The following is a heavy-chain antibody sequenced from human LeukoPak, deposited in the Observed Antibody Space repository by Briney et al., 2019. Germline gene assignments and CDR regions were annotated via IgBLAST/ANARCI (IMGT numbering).Heavy chain of an antibody. CDR2: TNHSGST. J-gene: IGHJ4*02. CDR1: GGSFSGYY. Sequence: PSETLSLTCAVYGGSFSGYYWSWIRQPPGKGLEWIGETNHSGSTNYNPSLKSRVTISVDTSKNQFSLKLSSVTAADTAVYYCASLGSSSWFEDFDYWGQGTLVTVSS. D-gene: IGHD6-13*01. CDR3: ASLGSSSWFEDFDY. V-gene: IGHV4-34*01.